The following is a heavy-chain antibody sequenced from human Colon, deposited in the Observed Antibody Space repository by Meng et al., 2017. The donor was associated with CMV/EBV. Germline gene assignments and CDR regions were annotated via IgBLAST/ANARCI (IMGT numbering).Heavy chain of an antibody. Sequence: SVKVSCKASVDTFNNYAINWVRQAPGQGLEWLGGIVPIVSRTNYAQKFQGRVTITADKSTSTAYMELSSLRSKDTALYFCATGGAAQSSTNRNHFDYWGQGTLVTVSS. CDR2: IVPIVSRT. D-gene: IGHD1-26*01. CDR1: VDTFNNYA. V-gene: IGHV1-69*10. J-gene: IGHJ4*02. CDR3: ATGGAAQSSTNRNHFDY.